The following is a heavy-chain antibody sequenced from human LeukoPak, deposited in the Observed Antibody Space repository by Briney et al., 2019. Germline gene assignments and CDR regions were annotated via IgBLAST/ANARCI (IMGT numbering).Heavy chain of an antibody. D-gene: IGHD6-19*01. Sequence: PGGSLRLSCAASGFTFSSYSMNWVRQAPGKGLEWVSSISSSSSYIYYADSVKGRFTISRDNAKNSLYLQMTSLRAEDTAVYYCARSYGSGWYFFDYWGQGTLVTVSS. CDR1: GFTFSSYS. J-gene: IGHJ4*02. CDR2: ISSSSSYI. CDR3: ARSYGSGWYFFDY. V-gene: IGHV3-21*01.